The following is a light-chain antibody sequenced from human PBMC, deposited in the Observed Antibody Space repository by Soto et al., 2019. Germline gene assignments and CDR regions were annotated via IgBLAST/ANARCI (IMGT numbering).Light chain of an antibody. CDR1: QSVSSSY. CDR2: GAS. V-gene: IGKV3-20*01. CDR3: QDYGTSRT. J-gene: IGKJ1*01. Sequence: EIVFTHSPGTLSLSPGERATLSCRASQSVSSSYLAWYQQRPGQAPRLLIYGASNRATGIPDRFSGSGSGTDFTLTISRLEPEDFAVYYCQDYGTSRTFGEGTKVDIK.